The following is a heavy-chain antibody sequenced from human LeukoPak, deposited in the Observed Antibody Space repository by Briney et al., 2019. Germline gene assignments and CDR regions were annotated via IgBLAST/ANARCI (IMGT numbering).Heavy chain of an antibody. V-gene: IGHV4-31*11. CDR1: GGSFSGYY. D-gene: IGHD3-22*01. CDR2: IYYSGST. J-gene: IGHJ4*02. CDR3: ARDLYDSSGGLGY. Sequence: SETQSLTCAVYGGSFSGYYWSWIRQHPGKGLEWIGYIYYSGSTYYNPSLKSRVTISVDTSKNQFSLKLSSVTAADTAVYYCARDLYDSSGGLGYWGQGTLVTVSS.